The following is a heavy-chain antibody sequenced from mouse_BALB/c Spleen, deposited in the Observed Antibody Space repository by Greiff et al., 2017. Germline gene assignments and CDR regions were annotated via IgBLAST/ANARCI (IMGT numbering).Heavy chain of an antibody. CDR1: GFSLTSYG. J-gene: IGHJ3*01. Sequence: VQLVESGPGLVAPSQSLSITCTVSGFSLTSYGVHWVRQPPGKGLEWLGVIWAGGSTNYNSALMSRLSISKDNSKSQVFLKMNSLQTDDTAMYYCARGGDGPFAYWGQGTLVTVSA. V-gene: IGHV2-9*02. CDR3: ARGGDGPFAY. CDR2: IWAGGST. D-gene: IGHD2-3*01.